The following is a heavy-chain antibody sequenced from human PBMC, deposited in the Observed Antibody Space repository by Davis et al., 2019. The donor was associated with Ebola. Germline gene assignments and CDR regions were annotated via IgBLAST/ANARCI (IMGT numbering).Heavy chain of an antibody. Sequence: PGGSLRLSCAASGFTFSSYAMHWVRQAPGKGLEWVAVISYDGSNKYYADSVKGRFTISRDNSKNTLYLQMNSLRAEDTAVYYCARGQVVAAPFDYWGQGTLVTVSS. CDR1: GFTFSSYA. D-gene: IGHD2-15*01. CDR2: ISYDGSNK. J-gene: IGHJ4*02. CDR3: ARGQVVAAPFDY. V-gene: IGHV3-30-3*01.